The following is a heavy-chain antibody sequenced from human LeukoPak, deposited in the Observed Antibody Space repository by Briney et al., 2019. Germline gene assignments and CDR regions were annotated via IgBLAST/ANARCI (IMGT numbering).Heavy chain of an antibody. D-gene: IGHD3-22*01. J-gene: IGHJ5*02. CDR2: IYTSGST. Sequence: PSETLSLTCTVSGGSINSYYWSWIRQPAGKGLEWIGRIYTSGSTNYNPSLKSRVTMSVDTSKNQFSLKLSSVTAADTAVYYCARSKRAYYYDSSGYYSNWFDPWGQGTLVTVSS. CDR1: GGSINSYY. V-gene: IGHV4-4*07. CDR3: ARSKRAYYYDSSGYYSNWFDP.